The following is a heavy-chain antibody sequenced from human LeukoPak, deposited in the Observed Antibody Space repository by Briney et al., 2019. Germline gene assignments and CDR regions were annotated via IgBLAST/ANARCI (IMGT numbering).Heavy chain of an antibody. Sequence: GGSLRLSCAASGFTFSRSDMHWVRQAPGKGLEWVTVISYDGTDKYYADSVKGRFTISRDNSKNTLYLQIDSLSAEDTAVYYCAKRNSYYFDYWGQGTLVTVSS. D-gene: IGHD4-23*01. J-gene: IGHJ4*02. CDR3: AKRNSYYFDY. CDR2: ISYDGTDK. V-gene: IGHV3-30*18. CDR1: GFTFSRSD.